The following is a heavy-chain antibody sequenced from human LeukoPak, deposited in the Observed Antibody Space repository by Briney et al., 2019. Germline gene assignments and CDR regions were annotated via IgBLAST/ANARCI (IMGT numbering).Heavy chain of an antibody. CDR1: GGSISSYY. Sequence: SETLSLTCTVSGGSISSYYRSWIRQPPGKGLEWVGRIYTTGSTNYNPYLKSRATISVDTSKNQFSLKLSSVTAADTAVYYCARVNYDFWSGYYYYYMDVWGKGTTVTVSS. D-gene: IGHD3-3*01. J-gene: IGHJ6*03. V-gene: IGHV4-4*08. CDR3: ARVNYDFWSGYYYYYMDV. CDR2: IYTTGST.